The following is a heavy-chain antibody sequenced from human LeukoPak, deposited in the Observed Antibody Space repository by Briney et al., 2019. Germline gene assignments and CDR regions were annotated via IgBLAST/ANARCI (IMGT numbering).Heavy chain of an antibody. CDR1: GFTFDDYA. D-gene: IGHD5-18*01. CDR2: ISWNSGSI. V-gene: IGHV3-9*03. Sequence: GGSLRLSCAASGFTFDDYAMHWVRQAPGRGLEWLSGISWNSGSIAYADSVKGRFTISRDNAKNSLYLQMSSLRAEDMALYYCAKGGGSRYGYYFDYWGQGTLATVSS. CDR3: AKGGGSRYGYYFDY. J-gene: IGHJ4*02.